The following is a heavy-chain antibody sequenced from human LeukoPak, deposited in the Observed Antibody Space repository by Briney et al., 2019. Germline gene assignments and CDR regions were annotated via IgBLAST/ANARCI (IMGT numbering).Heavy chain of an antibody. CDR2: ISTSGST. D-gene: IGHD3-22*01. J-gene: IGHJ3*02. V-gene: IGHV4-4*07. CDR1: GGSISSYY. CDR3: ARLDYYDSSGLGAFDI. Sequence: SETLSLTCTVSGGSISSYYWSWIRQPAGKGLESIGHISTSGSTNYNPSLKSRVTMSVDTSKNQFSLKLSSVTAADTAVYYCARLDYYDSSGLGAFDIWGQGTMVTVSS.